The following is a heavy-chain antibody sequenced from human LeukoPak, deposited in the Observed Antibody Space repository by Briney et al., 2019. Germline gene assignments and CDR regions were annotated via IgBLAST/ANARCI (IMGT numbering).Heavy chain of an antibody. V-gene: IGHV3-23*01. Sequence: GGSLRLSCVVSGFTFSTYAMGWVRQAPGKGLEWVSAISGSGASTFYADSVKGRFTISRDNSKNTLYLQMDSLRAEDTAVYYCTKRQRNHNFDYWGQGTLVTVSS. D-gene: IGHD1-14*01. CDR2: ISGSGAST. CDR1: GFTFSTYA. J-gene: IGHJ4*02. CDR3: TKRQRNHNFDY.